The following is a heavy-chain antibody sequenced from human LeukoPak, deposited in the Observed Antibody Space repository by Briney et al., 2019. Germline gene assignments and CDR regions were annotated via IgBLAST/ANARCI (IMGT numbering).Heavy chain of an antibody. Sequence: ASVKVSCKASGYTFTGYYMHWVRQAPGQGLEWMGWINPNSGGTNYAQKFQGRVTMTRDTSISTVYMELSRLRSDDTAVYYCAGDLGPGSYEPVSYYFDYWGQGTLVTVSS. J-gene: IGHJ4*02. CDR1: GYTFTGYY. V-gene: IGHV1-2*02. CDR2: INPNSGGT. D-gene: IGHD3-10*01. CDR3: AGDLGPGSYEPVSYYFDY.